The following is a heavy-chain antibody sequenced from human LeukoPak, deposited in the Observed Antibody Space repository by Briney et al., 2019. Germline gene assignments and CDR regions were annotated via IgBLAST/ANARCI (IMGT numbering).Heavy chain of an antibody. CDR1: GFTFSSYS. CDR3: AKVLYSGSYFFDY. V-gene: IGHV3-21*01. Sequence: PGGSLRLSCAASGFTFSSYSLNWVRQTPGKGLEWVSSISSSSSYIYYADSVKGRFTISRDNARNSLYLQMNSLRVEDTAVYYCAKVLYSGSYFFDYWGQGTLVTVSS. CDR2: ISSSSSYI. D-gene: IGHD1-26*01. J-gene: IGHJ4*02.